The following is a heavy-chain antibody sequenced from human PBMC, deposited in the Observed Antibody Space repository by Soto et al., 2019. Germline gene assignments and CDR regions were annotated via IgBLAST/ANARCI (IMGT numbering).Heavy chain of an antibody. V-gene: IGHV4-4*07. Sequence: QVQLQESGPGLVKPSETLSLTCTVSGASITKYYWSWIRQPAGKGLEWIGRVYTSGSTNYNPSLKSLVTMSIDTSNKHFSLSLKSVTAADTAVYYWARTVGAAYNVDVWGQGALVTDSS. D-gene: IGHD1-26*01. J-gene: IGHJ4*02. CDR3: ARTVGAAYNVDV. CDR2: VYTSGST. CDR1: GASITKYY.